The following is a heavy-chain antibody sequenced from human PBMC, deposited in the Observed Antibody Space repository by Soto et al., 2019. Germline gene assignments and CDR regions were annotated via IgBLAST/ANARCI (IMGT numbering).Heavy chain of an antibody. V-gene: IGHV3-53*01. CDR2: IYSGGST. D-gene: IGHD1-26*01. CDR1: GFTVSSNY. J-gene: IGHJ1*01. CDR3: AAGYSGSYRAFQH. Sequence: PGGSLRLSCAASGFTVSSNYMSWVRQAPGKGLEWVSLIYSGGSTNYADSVKGRFTISRDNSKNTLYLQMNSLRAEDTAVYYCAAGYSGSYRAFQHWGQGTLVTVSS.